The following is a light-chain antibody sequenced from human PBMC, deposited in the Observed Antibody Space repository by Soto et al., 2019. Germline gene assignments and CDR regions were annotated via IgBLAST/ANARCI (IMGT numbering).Light chain of an antibody. CDR2: DAS. CDR1: QSVSSTH. V-gene: IGKV3D-20*01. J-gene: IGKJ2*01. Sequence: EIALTQSPATLSFSPGERATLSCGASQSVSSTHLAWYQQKPGLAPRLLIYDASSRPTGIPDRFSGSGSGTEFTLTISGLEPEDLALYYCQQYGSSPFTFGQRTKLEIK. CDR3: QQYGSSPFT.